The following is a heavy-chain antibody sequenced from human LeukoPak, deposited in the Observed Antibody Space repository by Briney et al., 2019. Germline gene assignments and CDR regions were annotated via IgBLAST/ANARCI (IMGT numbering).Heavy chain of an antibody. D-gene: IGHD3-10*01. CDR1: GYTFTSYY. CDR3: ASNYYYGSGSRDWYFDL. J-gene: IGHJ2*01. Sequence: ASVKVSCKASGYTFTSYYMHWVRQAPGQGLEWMGIINPSGGSTSYAQKFQGRVTMTKDMSTSTVYMELSSLRSEDTAVYYCASNYYYGSGSRDWYFDLWGRGTMVTVSS. CDR2: INPSGGST. V-gene: IGHV1-46*01.